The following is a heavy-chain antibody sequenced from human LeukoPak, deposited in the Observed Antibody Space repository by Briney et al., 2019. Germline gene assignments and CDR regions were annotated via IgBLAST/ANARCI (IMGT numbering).Heavy chain of an antibody. J-gene: IGHJ4*02. Sequence: ASVKVSCKASGGTFSSYAISWVRQAPGQGLEWMGRIIPILGIANYAQKFQGRVTITADKSTSTAYMELSSLRSEDTAVYYCARDAPGIVGATIGYFDYWGQGTLVTVSS. V-gene: IGHV1-69*04. CDR2: IIPILGIA. CDR1: GGTFSSYA. D-gene: IGHD1-26*01. CDR3: ARDAPGIVGATIGYFDY.